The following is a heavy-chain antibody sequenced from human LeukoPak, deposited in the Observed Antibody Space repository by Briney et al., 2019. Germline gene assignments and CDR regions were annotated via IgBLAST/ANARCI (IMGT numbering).Heavy chain of an antibody. Sequence: GGSLRLSCAASGFTFSSYAMSWVRQAPGKGLEWVSAISGSGDSTYYGDSVKGRFTISRDNSKNTLYLQMNSLRAEDTAVYYCARDSSSWYHYYYYGMDVWGQGTTVTVSS. D-gene: IGHD6-13*01. V-gene: IGHV3-23*01. CDR3: ARDSSSWYHYYYYGMDV. J-gene: IGHJ6*02. CDR1: GFTFSSYA. CDR2: ISGSGDST.